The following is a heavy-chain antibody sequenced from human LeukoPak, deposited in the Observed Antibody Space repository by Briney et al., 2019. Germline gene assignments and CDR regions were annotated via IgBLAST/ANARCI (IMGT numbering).Heavy chain of an antibody. CDR2: IYTSGST. D-gene: IGHD1-1*01. CDR3: ASEGTTFSSFDY. J-gene: IGHJ4*02. CDR1: GGSISSGSYY. V-gene: IGHV4-61*02. Sequence: SETLSLICTVSGGSISSGSYYWSWIRQPAGKGLEWIGRIYTSGSTNYNPSLKSRVTISVDTSKNQFSLKLNSVIATDTAVYYCASEGTTFSSFDYWGQGTLVTVSS.